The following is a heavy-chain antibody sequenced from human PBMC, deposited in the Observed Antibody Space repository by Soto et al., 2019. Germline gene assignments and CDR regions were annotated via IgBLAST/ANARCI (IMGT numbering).Heavy chain of an antibody. CDR1: GFTFSSYA. V-gene: IGHV3-30-3*01. CDR3: AREGGGQQLEYFQH. Sequence: QVQLVESGGGVVQPGRSLRLSCAASGFTFSSYAMHWVRQAPGKGLEWVAVISYDGSNKYYADSLKGRFTISRDNSKNTLNLKRNSLRAEDTAVYYCAREGGGQQLEYFQHWGQGTLVTVSS. D-gene: IGHD6-13*01. J-gene: IGHJ1*01. CDR2: ISYDGSNK.